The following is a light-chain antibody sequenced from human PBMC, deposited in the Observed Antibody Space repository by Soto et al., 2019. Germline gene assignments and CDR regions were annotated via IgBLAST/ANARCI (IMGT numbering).Light chain of an antibody. CDR3: QQRSNWPPY. V-gene: IGKV3-15*01. J-gene: IGKJ3*01. CDR1: QSVSSN. Sequence: ILMTQSQPSFSVSPGDRATLICRASQSVSSNLAWYQQKPGQAPRLLIYAASTRATVIPARFSGSGSGTEFTLTISSLQSEDFAVYYCQQRSNWPPYFAPRTKVDI. CDR2: AAS.